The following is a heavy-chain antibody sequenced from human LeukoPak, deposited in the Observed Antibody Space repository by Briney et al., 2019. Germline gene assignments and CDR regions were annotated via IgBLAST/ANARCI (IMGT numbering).Heavy chain of an antibody. Sequence: SETLSLTCAVYGGSLSGYYWSWIRQPQGKGLEWIGEINHSGSTNYNPSLKSRVTISVDTSKNQFSLKLSSVTAADTAVYYCARGSDFLGYWGQGTLVTVSS. V-gene: IGHV4-34*01. D-gene: IGHD3-3*01. J-gene: IGHJ4*02. CDR2: INHSGST. CDR1: GGSLSGYY. CDR3: ARGSDFLGY.